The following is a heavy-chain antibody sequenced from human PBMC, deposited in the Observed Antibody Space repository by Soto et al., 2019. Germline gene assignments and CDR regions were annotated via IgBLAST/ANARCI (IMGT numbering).Heavy chain of an antibody. CDR3: ARGEMATIWPLAY. J-gene: IGHJ4*02. CDR1: GFTFSAYW. D-gene: IGHD5-12*01. V-gene: IGHV3-74*01. CDR2: INSDGTTT. Sequence: EVQLVESGGGLVQPGGSLRLSCAASGFTFSAYWMHWVRQAPGEGLVCVSRINSDGTTTNYADSVKGRFTNSRDNAENTLYLQMNSLRAEDTAVYYCARGEMATIWPLAYWGQGALVTVSS.